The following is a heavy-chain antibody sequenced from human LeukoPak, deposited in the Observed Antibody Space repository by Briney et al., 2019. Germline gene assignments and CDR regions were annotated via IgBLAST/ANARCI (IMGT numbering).Heavy chain of an antibody. J-gene: IGHJ4*02. CDR2: ISSSGTTL. CDR3: ARDSSAKATSICDY. CDR1: GFTFSDYY. V-gene: IGHV3-11*01. Sequence: GGSLRLSCAASGFTFSDYYMSWIRQAPGKGLEWVSHISSSGTTLYYADSVKGRFTISRDNTKNSLYLQMNSLTAEDTAVYYCARDSSAKATSICDYWGQGTLVTVSS. D-gene: IGHD3-3*01.